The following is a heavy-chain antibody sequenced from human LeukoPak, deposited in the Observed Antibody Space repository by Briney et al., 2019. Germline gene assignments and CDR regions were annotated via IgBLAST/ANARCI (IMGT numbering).Heavy chain of an antibody. V-gene: IGHV1-2*02. J-gene: IGHJ6*04. CDR1: GYTFTGYY. CDR2: INPNSGGT. CDR3: ARDKRYYYGSGSWYYGMDV. D-gene: IGHD3-10*01. Sequence: ASVKVSCKASGYTFTGYYMHWVRQAPGQGLEWMGWINPNSGGTNYAQKFQGRVTMTRDTSISTAYMELSRLRSDDTAVYYCARDKRYYYGSGSWYYGMDVWGKGTTVTVSS.